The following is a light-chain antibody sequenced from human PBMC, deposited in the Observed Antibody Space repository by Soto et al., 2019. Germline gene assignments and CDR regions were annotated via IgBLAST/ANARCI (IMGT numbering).Light chain of an antibody. V-gene: IGKV1-12*01. CDR3: QQTNTFPLT. Sequence: DIQMTQSPSSVSASVGDRVTITCRASQEINNWLAWYQQKPGKAPKLLIYGASGLESGVLSRFSGSGSGSDFTLTISSLQSEDFATYFCQQTNTFPLTFGGGTKVEIK. CDR2: GAS. CDR1: QEINNW. J-gene: IGKJ4*01.